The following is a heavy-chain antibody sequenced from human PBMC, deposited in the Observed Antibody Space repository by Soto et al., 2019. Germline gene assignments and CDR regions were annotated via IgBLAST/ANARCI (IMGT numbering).Heavy chain of an antibody. J-gene: IGHJ3*02. CDR1: GFTFSSYS. CDR2: ISSSSSTI. CDR3: ARDIPGANYYDSSGYYNVGAFDI. D-gene: IGHD3-22*01. Sequence: PVGSLRLSCAASGFTFSSYSMNWVRQAPGKGLEWVSYISSSSSTIYYADSVKGRFTISRDNAKNSLYLQMNSLRDEDTAVYYCARDIPGANYYDSSGYYNVGAFDIWGQGTMVTVSS. V-gene: IGHV3-48*02.